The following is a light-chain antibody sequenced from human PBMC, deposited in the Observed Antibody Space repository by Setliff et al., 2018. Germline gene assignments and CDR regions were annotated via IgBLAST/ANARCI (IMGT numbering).Light chain of an antibody. CDR1: ESVNNF. CDR3: QQSYSIPQT. J-gene: IGKJ1*01. Sequence: DIQMTQSPSSLSASLGDSLTITCRSNESVNNFLNWYQQKPRKAPKLLIYGASTLQSGVSSRFSGHGSETDFTLAITRLQPDDFATYYCQQSYSIPQTFGQGTKVDIK. V-gene: IGKV1-39*01. CDR2: GAS.